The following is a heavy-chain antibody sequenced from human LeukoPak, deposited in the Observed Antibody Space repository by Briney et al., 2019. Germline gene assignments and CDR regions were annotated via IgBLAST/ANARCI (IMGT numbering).Heavy chain of an antibody. CDR3: ARDKATVTTPYFDY. V-gene: IGHV1-2*02. CDR2: INCNSGGT. Sequence: GASVKVSCKASGYTFTSYDINWVRQAPGQGLEWMGWINCNSGGTNYAQKFQGRVTMTRDTSISTVYMELSRLIFDDTAVYYCARDKATVTTPYFDYWGQGTPVTVSS. D-gene: IGHD4-17*01. CDR1: GYTFTSYD. J-gene: IGHJ4*02.